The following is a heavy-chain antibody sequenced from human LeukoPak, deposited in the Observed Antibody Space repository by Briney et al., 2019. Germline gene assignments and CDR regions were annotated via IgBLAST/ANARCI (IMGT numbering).Heavy chain of an antibody. D-gene: IGHD2-2*01. CDR2: IISIFGTA. V-gene: IGHV1-69*06. J-gene: IGHJ4*02. CDR3: ARDRGCSSTSCSFDY. CDR1: GGTFSSYA. Sequence: ASVKVSCKASGGTFSSYAISWVRQAPGQGLEWMGGIISIFGTANYAQKFQGRVTITADKSTSTAYMELSSLRSEDTAVYYCARDRGCSSTSCSFDYWGQGTLVTVSS.